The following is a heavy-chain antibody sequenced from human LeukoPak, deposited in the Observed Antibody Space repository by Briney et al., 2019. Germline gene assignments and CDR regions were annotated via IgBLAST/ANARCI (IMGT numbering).Heavy chain of an antibody. J-gene: IGHJ5*02. CDR2: MYYSVNT. D-gene: IGHD6-13*01. CDR3: ARTIATAISGFDP. Sequence: SETLSLTCTVSGVSISSSSYYWGWIRQPPGKGLEWIGSMYYSVNTYYNPSLKSRVTISVDTSKNQFSLNLISVTAADTAVYYCARTIATAISGFDPWGQGTRVTVSS. V-gene: IGHV4-39*01. CDR1: GVSISSSSYY.